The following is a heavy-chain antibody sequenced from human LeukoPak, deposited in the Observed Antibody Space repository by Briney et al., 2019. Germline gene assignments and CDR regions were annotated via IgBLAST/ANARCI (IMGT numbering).Heavy chain of an antibody. V-gene: IGHV4-39*07. CDR3: TKSDGYGLIRI. J-gene: IGHJ3*02. Sequence: SETLSLTCSVSGDSIIGYYWGWIRQPPGKGLEWIGNIYYTGNTYYNSSLKSRVTISLDTSKNQFSLKVISMTAAATAAYYCTKSDGYGLIRICGRGTMVTVSS. CDR2: IYYTGNT. CDR1: GDSIIGYY. D-gene: IGHD3-10*01.